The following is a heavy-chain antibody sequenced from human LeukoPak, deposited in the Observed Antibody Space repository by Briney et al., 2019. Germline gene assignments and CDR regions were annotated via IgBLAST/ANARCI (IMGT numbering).Heavy chain of an antibody. D-gene: IGHD2-2*01. Sequence: SETLSLTCAVYGGSFSGYYWSWIRQPPGKGLEWIGEIIHSGSTNYNPSLKSRVTISVDTSKNQFSLKLSSVTAADTAVYYCANHPGGNIVVVPAAHFDYWGQGTLVTVSS. CDR3: ANHPGGNIVVVPAAHFDY. J-gene: IGHJ4*02. V-gene: IGHV4-34*12. CDR1: GGSFSGYY. CDR2: IIHSGST.